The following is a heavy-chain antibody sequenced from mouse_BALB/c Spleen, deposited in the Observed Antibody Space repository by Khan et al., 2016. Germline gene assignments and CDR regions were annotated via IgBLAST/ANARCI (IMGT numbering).Heavy chain of an antibody. D-gene: IGHD4-1*02. CDR3: AINWDEEDY. CDR2: ISYSGST. CDR1: GYSITSDYA. Sequence: EVQLQESGPGLVKPSQSLSLTCTVTGYSITSDYAWNWIRQFPGNQLEWMGYISYSGSTSYYPSLKSRISITRDTSKNQFFLQLNSVTTEDTATYYCAINWDEEDYWGQGTLVTVSA. J-gene: IGHJ3*01. V-gene: IGHV3-2*02.